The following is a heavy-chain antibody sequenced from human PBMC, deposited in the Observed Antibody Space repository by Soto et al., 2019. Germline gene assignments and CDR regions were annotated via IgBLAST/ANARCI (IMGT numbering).Heavy chain of an antibody. V-gene: IGHV3-23*01. CDR1: GFTFSSYA. CDR2: ISGSADST. CDR3: ARHKFYGDPYYFDY. Sequence: GGSLRLSCAASGFTFSSYAMNWVRQAPGKGLEWVSVISGSADSTYYADSVKGRFTIARDNSRNTQYLQMNSLRAEDTAVYYCARHKFYGDPYYFDYWGQGTLVTVSS. J-gene: IGHJ4*02. D-gene: IGHD4-17*01.